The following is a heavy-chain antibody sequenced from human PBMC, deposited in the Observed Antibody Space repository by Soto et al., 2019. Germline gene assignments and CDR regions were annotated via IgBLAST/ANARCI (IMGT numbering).Heavy chain of an antibody. J-gene: IGHJ3*02. CDR1: GYTFTGYY. D-gene: IGHD2-15*01. CDR2: INPNSGGT. CDR3: ARLFCSGGSCYLRDAFDI. V-gene: IGHV1-2*04. Sequence: ASVKVSCKASGYTFTGYYMRWVRQAPGQGLEWMGWINPNSGGTNYAQKFQGWVTMTRDTSISTAYMELSSLRSEDTAVYYCARLFCSGGSCYLRDAFDIWGQGTMVTVSS.